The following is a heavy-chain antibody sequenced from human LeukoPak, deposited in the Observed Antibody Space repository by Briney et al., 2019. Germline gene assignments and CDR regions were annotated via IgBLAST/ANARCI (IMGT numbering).Heavy chain of an antibody. Sequence: GGSLRLSCAASGFTFRSYAMSWVRQAPGKGLEWVSAISGSGDTSYYADSVKGRFTISRDNSKNTLYLQMNSLRPEDTAVYYCAKVGARGCSSSTCFIYWGQGTLVTVSS. V-gene: IGHV3-23*01. CDR3: AKVGARGCSSSTCFIY. D-gene: IGHD2-2*01. J-gene: IGHJ4*02. CDR2: ISGSGDTS. CDR1: GFTFRSYA.